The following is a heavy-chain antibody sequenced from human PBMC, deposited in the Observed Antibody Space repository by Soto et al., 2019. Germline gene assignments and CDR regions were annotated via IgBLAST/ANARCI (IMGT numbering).Heavy chain of an antibody. CDR1: GFIFSDHY. V-gene: IGHV3-72*01. J-gene: IGHJ4*02. CDR3: TRISLVGATGGRYFDY. Sequence: VQLVESGGGLVQPGGSLRLSCAASGFIFSDHYMDWVRQAPGKGLEWVGRIKNKANSCTTEYAASVKGRFTISRDDSKNSLYLQMKSLKTEDTAVYYCTRISLVGATGGRYFDYWGQGTLLTVSS. D-gene: IGHD1-26*01. CDR2: IKNKANSCTT.